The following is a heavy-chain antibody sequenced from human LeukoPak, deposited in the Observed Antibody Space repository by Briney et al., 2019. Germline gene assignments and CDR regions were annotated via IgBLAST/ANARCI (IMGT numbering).Heavy chain of an antibody. CDR1: GFTFSSYG. CDR2: ISSSGSTI. J-gene: IGHJ4*02. Sequence: PGGSLRLSCAASGFTFSSYGMHWVRQAPGKGLEWVSYISSSGSTIYYADSVKGRFTISRDNAKNSLYLQMNSLRVEDTAVYYCARGEYSGSYRKGYFDYWGQGTLVTVSS. CDR3: ARGEYSGSYRKGYFDY. D-gene: IGHD1-26*01. V-gene: IGHV3-48*03.